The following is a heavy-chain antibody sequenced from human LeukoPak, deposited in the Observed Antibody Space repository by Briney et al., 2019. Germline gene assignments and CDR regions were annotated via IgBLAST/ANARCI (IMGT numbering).Heavy chain of an antibody. D-gene: IGHD3-3*01. CDR2: IYYSGST. Sequence: SETLSLTCTVSGGSISSYYWSWIRQPPGKGLEWIGYIYYSGSTNYNPSLKSRVTISVDTSKNQFSLKLSSVTAADTAVYYCARGYDFGFGYYYYYMDVWGKGTTVTVSS. CDR1: GGSISSYY. J-gene: IGHJ6*03. CDR3: ARGYDFGFGYYYYYMDV. V-gene: IGHV4-59*01.